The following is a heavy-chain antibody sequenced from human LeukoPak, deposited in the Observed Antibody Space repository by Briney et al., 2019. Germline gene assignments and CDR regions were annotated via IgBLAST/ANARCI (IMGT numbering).Heavy chain of an antibody. Sequence: ASVKVSCKASGGTFSSYAISWVRQAPGHGLEWMGGIIPIFGTANYAQKFQGRVTITADKSTNTAYMELSSLRSEDTAVYYCASGGVGAFDIWGQGTMVTVSS. CDR2: IIPIFGTA. CDR1: GGTFSSYA. D-gene: IGHD3-16*01. CDR3: ASGGVGAFDI. J-gene: IGHJ3*02. V-gene: IGHV1-69*06.